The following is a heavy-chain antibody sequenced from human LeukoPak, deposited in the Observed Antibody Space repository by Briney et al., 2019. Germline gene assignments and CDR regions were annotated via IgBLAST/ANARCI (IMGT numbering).Heavy chain of an antibody. J-gene: IGHJ5*02. D-gene: IGHD5-12*01. CDR1: GYTFTSYG. CDR3: ARANVATQRNFNWFDP. CDR2: INPNSGGT. V-gene: IGHV1-2*02. Sequence: ASVKVSCKASGYTFTSYGISWVRQAPGQGLEWMGWINPNSGGTNYLQKFQGRVTMTRDTSISTAYMELSGLRSDDTAVYYCARANVATQRNFNWFDPWGQGTLVTVSS.